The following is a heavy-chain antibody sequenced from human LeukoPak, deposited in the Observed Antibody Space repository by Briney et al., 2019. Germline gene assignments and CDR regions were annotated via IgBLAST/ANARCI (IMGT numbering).Heavy chain of an antibody. Sequence: GGSLRLSCAASEFSFSSYDMSWVRQAPGKGLEWVSGISGSVSGFGSDTKYADSVKGRFTISRDNSKKTLYLQMNSLRAEDTAVYYCAKGKINHNGAFDIWGQGTMVTVSS. D-gene: IGHD2-8*01. CDR3: AKGKINHNGAFDI. CDR2: ISGSVSGFGSDT. CDR1: EFSFSSYD. J-gene: IGHJ3*02. V-gene: IGHV3-23*01.